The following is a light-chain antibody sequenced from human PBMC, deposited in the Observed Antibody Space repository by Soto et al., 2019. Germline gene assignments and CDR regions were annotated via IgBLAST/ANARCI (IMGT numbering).Light chain of an antibody. CDR3: RSYTSSSTLVV. Sequence: QSVLTQPASVSGSPGQSITLSCTGTSSDVGGYNYVSWYQQHPGKAPKLMMYDVSNRPSGVSNRFSGSKSGNTSSLTISGLQAEDEADYYCRSYTSSSTLVVFGGGTKLTVL. J-gene: IGLJ2*01. V-gene: IGLV2-14*01. CDR2: DVS. CDR1: SSDVGGYNY.